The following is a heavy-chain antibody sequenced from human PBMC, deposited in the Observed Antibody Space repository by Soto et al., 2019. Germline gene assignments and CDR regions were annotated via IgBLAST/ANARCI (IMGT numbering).Heavy chain of an antibody. V-gene: IGHV4-34*01. J-gene: IGHJ4*02. CDR2: INQIGST. Sequence: QVQLQQWGAGLLKPSETLSLTCAVYGGSFSGYYWSWIRQPPGKGLAWIGEINQIGSTNYNPSLKSRVTISVDTSKDQFSLKLSSVTAADTAVYYCASGAAGGTYSYWGQGTLVTVSS. CDR3: ASGAAGGTYSY. CDR1: GGSFSGYY. D-gene: IGHD6-13*01.